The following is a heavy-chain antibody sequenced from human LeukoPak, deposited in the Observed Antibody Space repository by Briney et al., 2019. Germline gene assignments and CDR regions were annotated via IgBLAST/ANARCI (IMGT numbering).Heavy chain of an antibody. CDR2: ISSDGSIT. D-gene: IGHD3-10*01. CDR1: GFTLSGHW. CDR3: ARSGYYNGYDY. V-gene: IGHV3-74*03. Sequence: PGGSLRLSCVASGFTLSGHWMHWVRQVPGKGLMGVPRISSDGSITTYADSVKGRFTISRDIARNTLYLQMNSLTADDTALYYCARSGYYNGYDYWGQGTLVTVSS. J-gene: IGHJ4*02.